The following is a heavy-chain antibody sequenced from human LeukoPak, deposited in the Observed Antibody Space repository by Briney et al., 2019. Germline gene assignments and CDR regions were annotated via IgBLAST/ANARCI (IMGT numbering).Heavy chain of an antibody. CDR3: VSFYETY. J-gene: IGHJ4*02. Sequence: GGSLRLSCAASGFVFRNYAMTWVRQAPGKGLERVSVVTGSGERTVYADSVKGRFTISKDNAKNTVYLQMNSLRAEDTAVYYCVSFYETYWGRGTLVTVSS. D-gene: IGHD2/OR15-2a*01. V-gene: IGHV3-23*01. CDR1: GFVFRNYA. CDR2: VTGSGERT.